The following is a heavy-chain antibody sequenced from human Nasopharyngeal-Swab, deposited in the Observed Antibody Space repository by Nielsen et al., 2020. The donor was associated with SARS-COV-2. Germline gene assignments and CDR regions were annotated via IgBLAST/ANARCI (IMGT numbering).Heavy chain of an antibody. CDR1: GFTFSSYA. CDR3: AGAYGGSYWYFDL. Sequence: GESLKISCAASGFTFSSYAMHWVRQAPGKGLEWVAVISYDGSNKYYADSVKGRFTISRDNSKNTLYPQMNSLRAEDTAVYYCAGAYGGSYWYFDLWGRGTLVTVSS. J-gene: IGHJ2*01. D-gene: IGHD4-23*01. V-gene: IGHV3-30-3*01. CDR2: ISYDGSNK.